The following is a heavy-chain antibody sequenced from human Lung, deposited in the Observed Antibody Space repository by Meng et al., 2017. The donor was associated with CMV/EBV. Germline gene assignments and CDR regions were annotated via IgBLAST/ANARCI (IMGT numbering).Heavy chain of an antibody. J-gene: IGHJ6*02. V-gene: IGHV3-9*01. CDR1: GFTFGDYA. CDR2: ISWNSGSI. Sequence: GGSXRLXCAASGFTFGDYAMHWVRQAPGKGLEWVSGISWNSGSIGYADSVKGRFTISRDNAKNSLYLQMNSLRAEDTALYYCAKDRGATNRYGMDVWGQGNXVTVSS. D-gene: IGHD1-26*01. CDR3: AKDRGATNRYGMDV.